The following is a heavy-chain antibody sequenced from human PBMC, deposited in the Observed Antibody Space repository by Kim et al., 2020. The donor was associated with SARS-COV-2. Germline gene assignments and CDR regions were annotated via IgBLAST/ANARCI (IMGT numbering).Heavy chain of an antibody. J-gene: IGHJ6*01. CDR1: GYSFTSYW. CDR3: ARHLRVGCSSNSCPTLRFSYYCGMDV. V-gene: IGHV5-51*01. D-gene: IGHD2-2*01. CDR2: IYPGDSDT. Sequence: GESLKISCKGSGYSFTSYWIGWVRQMPGKGLEWMGIIYPGDSDTRYSPSFQGQVTISADKSISTAYLQWSRLKAYDTDMYYCARHLRVGCSSNSCPTLRFSYYCGMDVWGQGTTVTVSS.